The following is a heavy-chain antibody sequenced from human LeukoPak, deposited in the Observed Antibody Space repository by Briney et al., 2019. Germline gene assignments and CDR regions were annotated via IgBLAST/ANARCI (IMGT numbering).Heavy chain of an antibody. D-gene: IGHD5-24*01. J-gene: IGHJ6*02. CDR1: GFTVSSNY. V-gene: IGHV3-66*01. CDR2: IYSGGST. CDR3: ASRDKGYYYGMDV. Sequence: GGSLKLSCAASGFTVSSNYMSWVRHAPGKGLEWVSLIYSGGSTYYADSVKGRFTISRDNSKNTLYLQMNSLRAEDTAVYYCASRDKGYYYGMDVWGQGTTVTVSS.